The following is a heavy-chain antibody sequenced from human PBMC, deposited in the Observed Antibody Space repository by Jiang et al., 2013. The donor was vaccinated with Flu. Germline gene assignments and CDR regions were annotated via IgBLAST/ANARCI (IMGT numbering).Heavy chain of an antibody. CDR2: VFHSGSV. CDR3: ARLYFSRSSLPTV. CDR1: GASISNSNW. Sequence: GPGLVKPSGTLSLTCAVSGASISNSNWWSWVRQSPGKGLEWIGEVFHSGSVRYNPSLEDRVTMSVDKSKNQFSLKLASLTVADTAIYYCARLYFSRSSLPTVWGQGSRVTVSS. V-gene: IGHV4-4*02. D-gene: IGHD2-2*01. J-gene: IGHJ4*02.